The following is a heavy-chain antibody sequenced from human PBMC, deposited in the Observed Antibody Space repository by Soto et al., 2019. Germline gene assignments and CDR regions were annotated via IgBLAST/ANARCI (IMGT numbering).Heavy chain of an antibody. CDR1: GFTLSSYT. CDR2: IFTGTGST. V-gene: IGHV3-23*01. CDR3: AKDRQPDGIWTFDY. Sequence: GGSLRLSCSASGFTLSSYTMTWVRLAPGKGLQWVSTIFTGTGSTAYADSVRGRFSISRDDSKNILYLQMNSLRVEDTALYFCAKDRQPDGIWTFDYWGRGNLVTVSS. J-gene: IGHJ4*02. D-gene: IGHD2-2*01.